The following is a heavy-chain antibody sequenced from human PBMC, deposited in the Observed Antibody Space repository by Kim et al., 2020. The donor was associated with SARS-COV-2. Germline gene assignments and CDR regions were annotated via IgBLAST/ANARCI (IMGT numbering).Heavy chain of an antibody. D-gene: IGHD6-19*01. CDR3: ARLKVAVAGLAFDI. J-gene: IGHJ3*02. Sequence: GGSLRLSCAASGFTFSDYYMSWIRQAPGKGLEWVSYISSSGSTIYYADSVKGRFTISRDNAKNSLYLQMNSLRAEDTAVYYCARLKVAVAGLAFDIWGQGTMVTVSS. CDR2: ISSSGSTI. CDR1: GFTFSDYY. V-gene: IGHV3-11*01.